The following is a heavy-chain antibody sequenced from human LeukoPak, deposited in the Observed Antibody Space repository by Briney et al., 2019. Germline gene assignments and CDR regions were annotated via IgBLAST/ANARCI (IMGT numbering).Heavy chain of an antibody. CDR1: GGSISSQY. D-gene: IGHD6-19*01. V-gene: IGHV4-59*11. CDR3: ARTVAGTGWFDP. CDR2: IYYSGST. J-gene: IGHJ5*02. Sequence: SETLSLTCTVSGGSISSQYWSWIQQPPGKGLEWIGYIYYSGSTNYNPSLKSRVTISVDTSKNQFSLKLSSVTAADTAVYYCARTVAGTGWFDPWGQGTLVTVSS.